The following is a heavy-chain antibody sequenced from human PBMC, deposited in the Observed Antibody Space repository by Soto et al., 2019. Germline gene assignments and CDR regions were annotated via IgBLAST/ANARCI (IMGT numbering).Heavy chain of an antibody. CDR3: ARGTFDFDWLLYYFDY. CDR2: INPNSGGT. V-gene: IGHV1-2*02. D-gene: IGHD3-9*01. CDR1: GYTFTGYY. J-gene: IGHJ4*02. Sequence: QVQLVQSGAEVKKPGASVKVSCKASGYTFTGYYMHWVRQAPGQGLEWMGWINPNSGGTNYAQKIHGRVTMTRDTSISTAYMELSRLRYDDTAVYYCARGTFDFDWLLYYFDYWGQGTLVTVSS.